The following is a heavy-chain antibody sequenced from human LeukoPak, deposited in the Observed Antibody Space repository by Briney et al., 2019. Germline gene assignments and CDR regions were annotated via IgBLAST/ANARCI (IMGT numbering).Heavy chain of an antibody. CDR1: GYTFTNHY. V-gene: IGHV1-46*01. D-gene: IGHD6-19*01. J-gene: IGHJ4*02. Sequence: EASVKVSCKASGYTFTNHYMYWVRQAPGHGLEWMGIINPSGGSTSYAQKFQGRVTMTRDTSTRTVYMEVSSLRSEDTAVYYCARQGGYSSAIGMGYWGQGTLVTVSS. CDR3: ARQGGYSSAIGMGY. CDR2: INPSGGST.